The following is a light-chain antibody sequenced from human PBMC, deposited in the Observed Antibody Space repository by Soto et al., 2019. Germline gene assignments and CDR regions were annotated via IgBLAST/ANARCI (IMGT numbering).Light chain of an antibody. CDR3: QQYGSSPT. J-gene: IGKJ1*01. Sequence: EIVLTQSPGPLSLSPGERATLSCRSSQSVSSSYLAWYQQKPGQAPRLLIYDVSSRATGIPDRFSGSGSGTVFTLTISRLEPEDFAVYYCQQYGSSPTFGQGTKVEIK. CDR1: QSVSSSY. CDR2: DVS. V-gene: IGKV3-20*01.